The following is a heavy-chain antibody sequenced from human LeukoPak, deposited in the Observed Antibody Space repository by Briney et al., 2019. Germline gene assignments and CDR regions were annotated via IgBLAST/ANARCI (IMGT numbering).Heavy chain of an antibody. J-gene: IGHJ6*02. Sequence: GRSLRLSCAASGFTFSSYAMHWVRQAPGKGLEWVAVISYDGSNKYYADSVKGRFTISRDNSKNTLYLQMNSLRAEDTAVYYCARGLSSSSYYYYGMDVWGQGTTVTVSS. V-gene: IGHV3-30-3*01. D-gene: IGHD6-6*01. CDR3: ARGLSSSSYYYYGMDV. CDR2: ISYDGSNK. CDR1: GFTFSSYA.